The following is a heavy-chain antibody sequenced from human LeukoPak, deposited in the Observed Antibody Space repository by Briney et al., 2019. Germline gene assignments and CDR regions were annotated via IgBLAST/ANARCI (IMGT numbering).Heavy chain of an antibody. CDR3: ARDAHGSGSYYTYGMDV. D-gene: IGHD3-10*01. J-gene: IGHJ6*04. V-gene: IGHV4-30-2*01. Sequence: PSETLSLTCAVSGGSISSGGYSWSWIRQPPGKGLEWIGYIYHSGSTYYNPSLKSRVTISVDRSKNQFSLKLSSVTAADTAVYYCARDAHGSGSYYTYGMDVWGKGTTVTVSS. CDR1: GGSISSGGYS. CDR2: IYHSGST.